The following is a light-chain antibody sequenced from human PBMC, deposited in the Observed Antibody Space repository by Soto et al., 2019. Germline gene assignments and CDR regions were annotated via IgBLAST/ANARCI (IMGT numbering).Light chain of an antibody. J-gene: IGKJ3*01. Sequence: IQLTQSPSSLSASVGDRVPITCRASQGISSYLAWYQQKPGKAPKLLIYAASTLQSGVPSRFSGSGSGTDFTLTISSLQPEDFATYYCQQLNSYPPAFTFGPGTKVDIK. V-gene: IGKV1-9*01. CDR1: QGISSY. CDR3: QQLNSYPPAFT. CDR2: AAS.